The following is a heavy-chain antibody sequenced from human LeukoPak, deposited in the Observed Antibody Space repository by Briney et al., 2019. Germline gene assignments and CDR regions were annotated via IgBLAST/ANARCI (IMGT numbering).Heavy chain of an antibody. D-gene: IGHD3-3*01. CDR2: ITPNSGGT. V-gene: IGHV1-2*02. CDR1: GYTFTGYY. Sequence: ASVKVSCKASGYTFTGYYMHWVRQAPGQGLEWMGWITPNSGGTNYAQKFQGRVTMTRDTSISTAYMELSRLRSDDTAVYYCARDPHYTSNLDYWGQGTLVTVSS. J-gene: IGHJ4*02. CDR3: ARDPHYTSNLDY.